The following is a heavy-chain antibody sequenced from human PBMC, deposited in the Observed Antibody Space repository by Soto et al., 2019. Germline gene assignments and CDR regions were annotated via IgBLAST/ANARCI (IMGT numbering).Heavy chain of an antibody. CDR3: ARDLWVDPELYYYGMDV. CDR2: IFYTGST. D-gene: IGHD1-7*01. J-gene: IGHJ6*02. CDR1: GGSINISGYY. V-gene: IGHV4-39*02. Sequence: SETLSLTCTVSGGSINISGYYWDWLRQPPGKGLEWIGSIFYTGSTYYNPSVKSRVSMSVDTSKNQFSLRLTSVTAADTAVYYCARDLWVDPELYYYGMDVWGQGTTVTVSS.